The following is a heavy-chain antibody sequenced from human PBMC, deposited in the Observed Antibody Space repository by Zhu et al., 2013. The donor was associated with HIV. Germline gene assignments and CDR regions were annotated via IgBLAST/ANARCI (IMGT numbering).Heavy chain of an antibody. CDR2: IIPIFGTA. CDR1: GGTFSSYA. Sequence: QVQLVQSGAEVKKPGSSVKVSCKASGGTFSSYAISWVRQAPGQGLEWMGGIIPIFGTANYAQKFQGRVTITADESTSTAYMELSSLRSEDTAVYYCARRCSSTSCYAQYYYYGMDVWGQGTTVTVSS. CDR3: ARRCSSTSCYAQYYYYGMDV. J-gene: IGHJ6*02. V-gene: IGHV1-69*01. D-gene: IGHD2-2*01.